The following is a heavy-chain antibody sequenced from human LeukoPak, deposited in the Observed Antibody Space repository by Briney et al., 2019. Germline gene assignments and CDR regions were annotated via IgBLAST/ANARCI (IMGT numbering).Heavy chain of an antibody. Sequence: SETLSLTCTVSGGSISSGGYCWSWIRQHPGKGLEWIGYIYYSGSTYYNPSLKSRVTISVDTSKNQFSLKLSSVTAADTAVYYCARGLGGIDYWGQGTLVTVSS. V-gene: IGHV4-31*03. CDR3: ARGLGGIDY. D-gene: IGHD1-26*01. J-gene: IGHJ4*02. CDR1: GGSISSGGYC. CDR2: IYYSGST.